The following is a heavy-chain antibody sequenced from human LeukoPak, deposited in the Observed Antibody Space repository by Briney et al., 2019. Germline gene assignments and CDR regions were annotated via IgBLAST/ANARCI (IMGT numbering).Heavy chain of an antibody. V-gene: IGHV3-7*01. CDR2: IKQDGSEK. CDR1: GFTFSSYW. Sequence: GGSLRLSCAASGFTFSSYWMSWVRQAPGKGLEWVANIKQDGSEKYYVDSVKGRFTISRDNAKNSLYLQMNSLRAEDTAVYYCARVRDDYGDYLADYWGQGTLVTVSS. D-gene: IGHD4-17*01. CDR3: ARVRDDYGDYLADY. J-gene: IGHJ4*02.